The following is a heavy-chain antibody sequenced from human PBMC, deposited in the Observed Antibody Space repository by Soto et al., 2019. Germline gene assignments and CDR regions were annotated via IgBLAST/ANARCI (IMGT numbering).Heavy chain of an antibody. Sequence: QVQLQESGPGLVKPSETLSLTCTVSGGSISSYYWSWIRQPPGKGLEWIGYIYYSGSSNYNPSPRSRVTISVDTSKNRFSLKLSSVTAADTAVYYCARQARMTADLYYYYYYMDVWGKGTTVTVSS. CDR3: ARQARMTADLYYYYYYMDV. CDR1: GGSISSYY. V-gene: IGHV4-59*08. D-gene: IGHD3-3*01. CDR2: IYYSGSS. J-gene: IGHJ6*03.